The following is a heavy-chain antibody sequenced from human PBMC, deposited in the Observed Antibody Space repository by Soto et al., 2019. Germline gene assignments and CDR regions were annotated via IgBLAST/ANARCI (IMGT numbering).Heavy chain of an antibody. D-gene: IGHD3-16*01. Sequence: QITLKESGPTLVRPTQTLTLTCTVSGFSLDTWGVGVGWIRQPPGKAPEWLALIYWDDDKRYSPSLKNRLSITKDTSKNPVVLTVPNMAPVDTVTYYCARALGSWGSYYFDHWGQGTLVTVSS. V-gene: IGHV2-5*02. CDR2: IYWDDDK. CDR3: ARALGSWGSYYFDH. J-gene: IGHJ4*02. CDR1: GFSLDTWGVG.